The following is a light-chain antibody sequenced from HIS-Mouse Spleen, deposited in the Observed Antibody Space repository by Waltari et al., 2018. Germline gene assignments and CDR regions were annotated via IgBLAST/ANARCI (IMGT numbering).Light chain of an antibody. CDR1: SSNNGSNY. V-gene: IGLV1-47*01. CDR3: AAWDDSLSGPV. CDR2: RNH. J-gene: IGLJ3*02. Sequence: QSVLTQPPSASGTPGQRVTISCSGSSSNNGSNYVYWYQQLPGTAPKLLTYRNHQRPSGVPDRFYGSKSGTSTSLAISGLRSEDAAAYYCAAWDDSLSGPVFGGGTKLTVL.